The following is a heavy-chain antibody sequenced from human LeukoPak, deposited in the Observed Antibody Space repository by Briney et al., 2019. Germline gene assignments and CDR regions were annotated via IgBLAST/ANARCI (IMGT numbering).Heavy chain of an antibody. D-gene: IGHD3-3*01. CDR3: ARDPTYDFWSGYYAGSYYYGMDV. Sequence: GGSLRLSCAASGFAFSSYAMPWVRQAPGKGLEWVAVIWYDGSNEYYVDSVKGRFTISRDNAKNSLYLQMNSLRAEDTAVYCCARDPTYDFWSGYYAGSYYYGMDVWGQGTTVTVSS. J-gene: IGHJ6*02. V-gene: IGHV3-33*01. CDR1: GFAFSSYA. CDR2: IWYDGSNE.